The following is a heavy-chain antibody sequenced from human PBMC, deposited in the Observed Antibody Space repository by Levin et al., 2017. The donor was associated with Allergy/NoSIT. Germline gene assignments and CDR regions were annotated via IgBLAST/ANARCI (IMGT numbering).Heavy chain of an antibody. CDR2: INPNSGGT. Sequence: AASVKVSCKASGYTFTGYYMHWVRQAPGQGLEWMGWINPNSGGTNYAQKFQGRVTMTRDTSISTAYMELSRLRSDDTAVYYCARDRGVENSYGPDAFDIWGQGTMVTVSS. V-gene: IGHV1-2*02. J-gene: IGHJ3*02. CDR3: ARDRGVENSYGPDAFDI. D-gene: IGHD5-18*01. CDR1: GYTFTGYY.